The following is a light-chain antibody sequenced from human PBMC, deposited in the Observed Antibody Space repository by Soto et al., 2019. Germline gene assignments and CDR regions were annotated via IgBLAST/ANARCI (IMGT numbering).Light chain of an antibody. Sequence: DIVMTQSPDSLAVSLGERATINCKSSQSVLYSSNNKNYLAWYQHKPGQPPKVVIYWASTRESGVPDRFSGSGSGTDFTLTISSLQAEDVAVYYCQQYYSNPYTFGQGTNLEI. CDR1: QSVLYSSNNKNY. CDR2: WAS. V-gene: IGKV4-1*01. J-gene: IGKJ2*01. CDR3: QQYYSNPYT.